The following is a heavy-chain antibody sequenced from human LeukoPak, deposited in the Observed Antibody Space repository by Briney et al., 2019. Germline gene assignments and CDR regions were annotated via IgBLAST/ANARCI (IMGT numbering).Heavy chain of an antibody. CDR1: GGSISSYY. V-gene: IGHV4-59*08. D-gene: IGHD5-12*01. J-gene: IGHJ4*02. CDR3: ARHHTSGGYYFDY. Sequence: SETLSVTCTVSGGSISSYYWSWIRQPPGNGLEWIGYVYSSGSTNYNPSLKSRVTISVDTSKNQFSLKLSSVTAADTAVYYCARHHTSGGYYFDYWGQGTLVTVSS. CDR2: VYSSGST.